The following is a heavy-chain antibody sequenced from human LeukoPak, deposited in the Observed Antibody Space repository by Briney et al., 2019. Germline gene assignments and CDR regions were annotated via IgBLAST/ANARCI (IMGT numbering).Heavy chain of an antibody. CDR2: IYYSGST. Sequence: SETLSLTCTVSGGSISSGDYYWSWIRQPPGKGLEWIGYIYYSGSTYYNPSLKSRVTISVDTSKNQFSLKLSSVTAADTAVYYCARGPPYIVVVTAIGFFDYWGQGTLVTVSS. J-gene: IGHJ4*02. CDR1: GGSISSGDYY. D-gene: IGHD2-21*02. V-gene: IGHV4-30-4*01. CDR3: ARGPPYIVVVTAIGFFDY.